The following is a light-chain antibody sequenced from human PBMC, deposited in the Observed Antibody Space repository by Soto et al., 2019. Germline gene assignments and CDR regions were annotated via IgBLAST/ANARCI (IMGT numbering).Light chain of an antibody. J-gene: IGKJ1*01. V-gene: IGKV1-5*03. CDR1: QTISSW. Sequence: DFQMTQSPSTLSGSVGDRVTITCLASQTISSWLAWYQQKPGKAPKLLIYKASTLKSGVPSRFSGSGSGTEFTVTISSLQPDDFATYYCQHYNSYSEAFGQGTKVDIK. CDR2: KAS. CDR3: QHYNSYSEA.